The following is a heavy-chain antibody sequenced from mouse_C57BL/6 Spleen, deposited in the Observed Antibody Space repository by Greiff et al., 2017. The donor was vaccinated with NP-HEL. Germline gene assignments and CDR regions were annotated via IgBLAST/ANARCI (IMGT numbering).Heavy chain of an antibody. CDR2: ISNGGGST. J-gene: IGHJ1*03. V-gene: IGHV5-12*01. CDR3: ARHGGYYYGSSGYFDV. CDR1: GFTFSDYY. D-gene: IGHD1-1*01. Sequence: EVMLVESGGGLVQPGGSLKLSCAASGFTFSDYYMYWVRQTPEKRLEWVAYISNGGGSTYYPDTVKGRFTISRDNAKNTLYLQMSRLKSEDTAMYYCARHGGYYYGSSGYFDVWGTGTTVTVSS.